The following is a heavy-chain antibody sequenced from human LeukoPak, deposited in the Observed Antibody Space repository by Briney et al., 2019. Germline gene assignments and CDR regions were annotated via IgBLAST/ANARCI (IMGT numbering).Heavy chain of an antibody. Sequence: SETLSLTCTVSGGSISSTSYFWGWIRQPPGRGLEWIASIYFSGNTYYNPSLKSRVTISVDTSKNQFSLKLSSVTAADTAVYYCARRTRRASSTSDPWGQGTLVTVSS. V-gene: IGHV4-39*07. CDR2: IYFSGNT. J-gene: IGHJ5*02. D-gene: IGHD2-2*01. CDR1: GGSISSTSYF. CDR3: ARRTRRASSTSDP.